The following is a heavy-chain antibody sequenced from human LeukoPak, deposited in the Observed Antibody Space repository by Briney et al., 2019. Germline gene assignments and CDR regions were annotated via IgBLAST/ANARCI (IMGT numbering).Heavy chain of an antibody. D-gene: IGHD3-10*01. J-gene: IGHJ4*02. V-gene: IGHV3-30-3*01. CDR1: GFTFSSYA. Sequence: GRSLRLSCAASGFTFSSYAMHWVRQAPGKGLEWVAVISYDGNSEYYADSVQGRFTISRDNFKHTLYLQTNSLRAEDTAVYYCARGVILPAGFDYWGQGTLVTVSS. CDR2: ISYDGNSE. CDR3: ARGVILPAGFDY.